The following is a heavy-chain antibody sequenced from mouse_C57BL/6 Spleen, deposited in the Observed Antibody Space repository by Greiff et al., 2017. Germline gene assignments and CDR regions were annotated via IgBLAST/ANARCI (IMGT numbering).Heavy chain of an antibody. V-gene: IGHV5-17*01. CDR1: GFTFSDYG. Sequence: EVHLVESGGGLVKPGGSLKLSCAASGFTFSDYGMHWVRQAPEKGLEWVAYISSGSSTIYYADTVKGRFTISRDNAKNTLFLQMTSLRSEDTAMYYCAKSYGNYALWYFDVWGTGTTVTVSS. CDR2: ISSGSSTI. CDR3: AKSYGNYALWYFDV. D-gene: IGHD2-1*01. J-gene: IGHJ1*03.